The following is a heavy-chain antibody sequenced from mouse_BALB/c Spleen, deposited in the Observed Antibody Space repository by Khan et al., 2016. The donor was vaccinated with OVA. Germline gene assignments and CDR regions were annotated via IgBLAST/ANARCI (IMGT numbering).Heavy chain of an antibody. J-gene: IGHJ3*01. D-gene: IGHD2-2*01. CDR2: IDPENGDT. CDR1: GFNIKDYY. Sequence: VQLKQSGAELVRPGALVKLSCKASGFNIKDYYMHWVKQRPDQGLVWIGRIDPENGDTIYDPKFQGKASIKSDTSSNTAYLQLSSLASEDTAVYYCSRYGYSPWFAYWGQGTLVTVSA. V-gene: IGHV14-1*02. CDR3: SRYGYSPWFAY.